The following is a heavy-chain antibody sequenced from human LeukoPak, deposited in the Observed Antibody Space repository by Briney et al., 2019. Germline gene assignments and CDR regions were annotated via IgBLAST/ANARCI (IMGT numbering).Heavy chain of an antibody. D-gene: IGHD6-13*01. Sequence: GGSLRLSCAASGFTFDDYAMHWVRQAPGKGLEWVSGISWNSGSIGYADSVKGRFTISRDNAKNSLYLQMNSLRAEDTALYYCAKGQPTRYSSSWYFDYWGQGTLVTVSS. CDR3: AKGQPTRYSSSWYFDY. V-gene: IGHV3-9*01. CDR1: GFTFDDYA. CDR2: ISWNSGSI. J-gene: IGHJ4*02.